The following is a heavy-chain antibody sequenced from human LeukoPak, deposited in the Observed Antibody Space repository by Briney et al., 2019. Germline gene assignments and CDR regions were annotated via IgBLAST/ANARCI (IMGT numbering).Heavy chain of an antibody. CDR1: GGSFSGYY. D-gene: IGHD3-22*01. Sequence: PSETLSLACAVYGGSFSGYYWSWIRQPPGKGLEWIGEINHSGSTNYNPSLKSRVTISVDTSKNQFSLKLSSVTAADTAVYYYAGSSGYYSHWGQGTLVTVSS. CDR2: INHSGST. CDR3: AGSSGYYSH. J-gene: IGHJ4*02. V-gene: IGHV4-34*01.